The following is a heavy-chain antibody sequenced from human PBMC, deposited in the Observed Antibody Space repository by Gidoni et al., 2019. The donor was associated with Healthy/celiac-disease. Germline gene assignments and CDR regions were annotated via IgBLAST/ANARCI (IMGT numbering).Heavy chain of an antibody. J-gene: IGHJ3*02. D-gene: IGHD3-22*01. Sequence: QVQLVESGGGLVKPGGSLRLSCAASGFTFSDYYMSWIRQAPGKGLEWVSYISSSSSYTNYADSVKGRFTISRDNAKNSLYLQMNSLRAEDTAVYYCARDLPSGSGYYDPFDIWGQGTMVTVSS. V-gene: IGHV3-11*06. CDR2: ISSSSSYT. CDR3: ARDLPSGSGYYDPFDI. CDR1: GFTFSDYY.